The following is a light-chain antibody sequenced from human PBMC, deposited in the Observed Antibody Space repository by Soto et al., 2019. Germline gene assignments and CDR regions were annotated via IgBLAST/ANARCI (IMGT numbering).Light chain of an antibody. V-gene: IGKV3-20*01. CDR2: GAS. CDR3: QQYDSSQLT. J-gene: IGKJ4*01. CDR1: QSVSSSY. Sequence: DIVLPQSPGTVSLSPGERATLSCRASQSVSSSYLAWYQQKPGQAPRLLIYGASSRATGIPDRFSGSGSGTDFTLTISRLAPEDFAVYYCQQYDSSQLTFGGGTKVEIK.